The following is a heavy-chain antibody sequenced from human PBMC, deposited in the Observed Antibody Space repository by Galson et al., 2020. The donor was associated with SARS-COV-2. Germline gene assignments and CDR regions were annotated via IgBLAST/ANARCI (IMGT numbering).Heavy chain of an antibody. CDR1: GFTFSSYA. J-gene: IGHJ2*01. Sequence: GESLKISCAASGFTFSSYAMHWVRQAPGKGLEWVAVILYDGSNKDYADSVKGRFTISRDNSKNTLYLQMNSLRAEDTAVYYCARSKGGSYLYFDLWCRGTLVTVS. D-gene: IGHD3-16*01. V-gene: IGHV3-30-3*01. CDR2: ILYDGSNK. CDR3: ARSKGGSYLYFDL.